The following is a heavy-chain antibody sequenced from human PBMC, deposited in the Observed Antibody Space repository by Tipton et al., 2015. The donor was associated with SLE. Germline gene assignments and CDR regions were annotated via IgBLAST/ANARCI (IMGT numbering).Heavy chain of an antibody. CDR2: IYYSGST. J-gene: IGHJ4*02. CDR3: ARATDTADC. V-gene: IGHV4-39*02. Sequence: LRLSCTVSGGSISSSSYYWGWIRQPPGKGLEWIGSIYYSGSTDYNPSLKSRVTISVDTSKNHFSLKLSSVTAADTAVYYCARATDTADCWGQGTLVTVSS. CDR1: GGSISSSSYY. D-gene: IGHD5-18*01.